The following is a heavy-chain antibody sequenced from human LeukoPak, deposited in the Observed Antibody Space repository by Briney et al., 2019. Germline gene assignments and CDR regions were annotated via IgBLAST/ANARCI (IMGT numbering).Heavy chain of an antibody. CDR1: GYTFTGYY. Sequence: ASVKVFCKSSGYTFTGYYMHWVRQAPGQGLEWMGWSNLNSGGTNYAQKFQGRVTMTRDTSISTAYMEPSRLTSDDTAVYYCARWLNYYDSSGYRYYFDYWGQGTLVTVSS. CDR3: ARWLNYYDSSGYRYYFDY. D-gene: IGHD3-22*01. CDR2: SNLNSGGT. V-gene: IGHV1-2*02. J-gene: IGHJ4*02.